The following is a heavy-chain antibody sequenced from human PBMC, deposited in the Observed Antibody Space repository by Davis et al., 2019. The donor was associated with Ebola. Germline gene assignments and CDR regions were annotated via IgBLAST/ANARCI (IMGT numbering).Heavy chain of an antibody. V-gene: IGHV1-2*06. CDR3: ATYVWGSYRPDY. D-gene: IGHD3-16*02. CDR2: INPNSGGT. J-gene: IGHJ4*02. CDR1: GGTFSSYT. Sequence: AAAVKVSCKASGGTFSSYTISWVRQAPGQGLEWMGRINPNSGGTNYAQKFQGRVTMTRDTSISTAYMELSRLRSDDTAVYYCATYVWGSYRPDYWGQGTLVTVSS.